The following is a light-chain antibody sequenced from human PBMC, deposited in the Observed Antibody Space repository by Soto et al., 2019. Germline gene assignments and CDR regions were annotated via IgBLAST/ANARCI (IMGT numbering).Light chain of an antibody. CDR1: SSDVGSYNL. CDR2: EVS. Sequence: QSALTQPASVSGSPGQSITISCTGTSSDVGSYNLVSWYQQHPGKAPKLMIYEVSKRPSGVSNRFSGSKSGNTASLTISGLQAEDEADYYCCSYAGSSTFLYVFGTGTKLPV. CDR3: CSYAGSSTFLYV. V-gene: IGLV2-23*02. J-gene: IGLJ1*01.